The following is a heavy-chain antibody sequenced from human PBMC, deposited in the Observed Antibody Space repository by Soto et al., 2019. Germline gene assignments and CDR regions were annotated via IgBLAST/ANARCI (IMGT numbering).Heavy chain of an antibody. V-gene: IGHV3-23*01. Sequence: GGSLRLSCAASGFTFSSYAMSWVRQAPGKGLEWVSAISGSGGSTYYADSVKGRFTISRDNSKNTLYLQMNSLRAEDTAVYYCAKDQQDIVVVPAAHGYFQHWGQSTLVTVSS. CDR1: GFTFSSYA. CDR2: ISGSGGST. J-gene: IGHJ1*01. CDR3: AKDQQDIVVVPAAHGYFQH. D-gene: IGHD2-2*01.